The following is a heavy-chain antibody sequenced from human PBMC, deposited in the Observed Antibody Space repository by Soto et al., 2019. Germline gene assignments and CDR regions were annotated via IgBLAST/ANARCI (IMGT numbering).Heavy chain of an antibody. D-gene: IGHD1-20*01. Sequence: QVQLQQWGAGLLKPSETLSLTCAVYGGSFSGYYWSWIRQPPGKGLEWIGEINHSGSTNYNPSLKSRVTISVDTSKNQFSLKLSSVTAADTAVYYCASVGFNWNDDYYCMDVWGQGTTVTVSS. CDR1: GGSFSGYY. CDR3: ASVGFNWNDDYYCMDV. J-gene: IGHJ6*02. V-gene: IGHV4-34*01. CDR2: INHSGST.